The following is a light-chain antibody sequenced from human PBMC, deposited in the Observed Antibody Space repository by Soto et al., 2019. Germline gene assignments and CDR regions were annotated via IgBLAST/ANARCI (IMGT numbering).Light chain of an antibody. CDR3: SSYTSSSTRV. V-gene: IGLV2-14*03. J-gene: IGLJ1*01. CDR1: SSDVGGYKY. CDR2: DIR. Sequence: QSALTQPASVSGSPGESITISCTGTSSDVGGYKYVSWYQQHPGKAPKLMIYDIRNRPSGVSNRFSGSKSGNTASLTISGLQAEDEALYYCSSYTSSSTRVFGTGTTLTVL.